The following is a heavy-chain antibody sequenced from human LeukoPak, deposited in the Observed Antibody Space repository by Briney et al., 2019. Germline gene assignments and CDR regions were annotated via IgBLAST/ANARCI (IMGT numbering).Heavy chain of an antibody. V-gene: IGHV1-2*02. Sequence: ASVKVSCKASGYTFTSYYIHWVRQAPGQGLEGMGWINPNSGVTNYAQKLQGRITVTRDTSIDTAYMQLSRLRSDDTAVYYCAKDRYGDYEAPFHYYMDAWGRGTTVTVSS. CDR3: AKDRYGDYEAPFHYYMDA. CDR2: INPNSGVT. CDR1: GYTFTSYY. J-gene: IGHJ6*03. D-gene: IGHD5-12*01.